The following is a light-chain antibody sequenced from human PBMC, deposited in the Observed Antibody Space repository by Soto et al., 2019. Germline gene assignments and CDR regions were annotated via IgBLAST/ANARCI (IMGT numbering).Light chain of an antibody. CDR2: DAS. J-gene: IGKJ1*01. Sequence: DIQMTQSPSTLSASVGDRVTITCRASQSISSWLAWYQQNPGKAPKLLIYDASSLESGVPSRFSGSGSGTEFTLTISSLQPADLATYSCQQYNSYWTFGQGTKVEIK. V-gene: IGKV1-5*01. CDR1: QSISSW. CDR3: QQYNSYWT.